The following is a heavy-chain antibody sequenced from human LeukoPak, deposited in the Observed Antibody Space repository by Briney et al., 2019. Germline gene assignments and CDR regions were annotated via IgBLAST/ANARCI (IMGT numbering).Heavy chain of an antibody. Sequence: GGSLRLSCAASGFTFSSYAMSWVRQAPGKGLEWVSTISGSGDSTYYADSVKGRFTISRDNSKNTLYLQMNSLRVEDTAVYYCARDHLDSSGNYRSYYFDSWGQGTLVTVSS. J-gene: IGHJ4*02. CDR1: GFTFSSYA. V-gene: IGHV3-23*01. CDR2: ISGSGDST. D-gene: IGHD3-22*01. CDR3: ARDHLDSSGNYRSYYFDS.